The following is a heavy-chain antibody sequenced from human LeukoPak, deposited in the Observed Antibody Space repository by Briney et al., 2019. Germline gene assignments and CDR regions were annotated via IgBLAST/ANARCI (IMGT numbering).Heavy chain of an antibody. CDR3: ARGGSQQLVPDY. D-gene: IGHD6-13*01. V-gene: IGHV3-21*01. CDR1: GFTFSSYS. Sequence: PGGSLRLSCAASGFTFSSYSMKWVRPAPGKGLVWVSSISSSSSYIYYADSVKGGFTSYRDNDKKSLYLQMNSLRAEETAVYYCARGGSQQLVPDYWGQGTLVTVSS. CDR2: ISSSSSYI. J-gene: IGHJ4*02.